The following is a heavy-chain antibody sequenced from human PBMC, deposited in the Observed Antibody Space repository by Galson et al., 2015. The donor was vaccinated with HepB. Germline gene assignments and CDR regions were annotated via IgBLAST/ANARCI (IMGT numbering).Heavy chain of an antibody. Sequence: KKPGESLKISCKGSGYSLTSYWIGWVRQMPGKGLEWMGIIYPGDSDTRYSPSFQGQVTISADKSISTAYLQWSSLKASDTAMYYCARRGYDYVWGFDPWGQGTLVTVSS. CDR1: GYSLTSYW. D-gene: IGHD3-16*01. J-gene: IGHJ5*02. CDR3: ARRGYDYVWGFDP. CDR2: IYPGDSDT. V-gene: IGHV5-51*01.